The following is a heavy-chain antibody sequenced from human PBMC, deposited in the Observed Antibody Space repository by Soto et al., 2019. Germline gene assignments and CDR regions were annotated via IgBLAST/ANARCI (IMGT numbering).Heavy chain of an antibody. Sequence: QVQLVQSGAEVKKPGASVKVSCKASGYTFTIYYMHWVRQAPGQGLEWMGIIDPSGGGTSYAQKFQGRLAMTRDTCTSTVCMELGSLRCEDTAVYYCARDRVDCSGGNCWRSVEDTWGQGTLVTVSS. CDR1: GYTFTIYY. D-gene: IGHD2-15*01. CDR2: IDPSGGGT. J-gene: IGHJ5*02. CDR3: ARDRVDCSGGNCWRSVEDT. V-gene: IGHV1-46*01.